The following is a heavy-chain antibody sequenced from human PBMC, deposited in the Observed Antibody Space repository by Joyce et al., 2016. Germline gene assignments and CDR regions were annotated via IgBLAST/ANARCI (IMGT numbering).Heavy chain of an antibody. Sequence: GLTFSSYAMSWFRQAPGKGLESVAVIYFVGNNEYYADSGRGRFTISRDNSKNTVYLQMNSLRAEDTATYYCARDNYVPYCSDRSGFFHYFDYWGQGTLVTVSS. V-gene: IGHV3-33*07. CDR2: IYFVGNNE. J-gene: IGHJ4*02. D-gene: IGHD3-16*01. CDR1: GLTFSSYA. CDR3: ARDNYVPYCSDRSGFFHYFDY.